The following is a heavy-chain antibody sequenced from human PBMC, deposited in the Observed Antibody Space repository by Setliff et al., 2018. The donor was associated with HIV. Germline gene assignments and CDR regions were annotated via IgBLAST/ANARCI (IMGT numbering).Heavy chain of an antibody. CDR3: AKDLGTYYYDSSGYPRYYYYYYMDV. Sequence: GGSLRLSCAASGFMFSNYAVSWVRQAPGRGLEWVSESGSTTKYADSVKGRFTISRDNSRNTLYLQMNSLRAEDTAVYYCAKDLGTYYYDSSGYPRYYYYYYMDVWGKGTTVTVSS. J-gene: IGHJ6*03. CDR1: GFMFSNYA. D-gene: IGHD3-22*01. CDR2: SGSTT. V-gene: IGHV3-23*01.